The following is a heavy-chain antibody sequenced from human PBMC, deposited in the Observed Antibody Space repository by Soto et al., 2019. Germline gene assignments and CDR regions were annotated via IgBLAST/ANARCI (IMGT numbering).Heavy chain of an antibody. CDR1: GFTFSSYA. CDR2: ISGSGGST. D-gene: IGHD3-3*01. Sequence: GESLKISCAASGFTFSSYAMSWVRQAPGKGLEWVSAISGSGGSTYYADSVKGRFTISRDNSKNTLYLQMNSLRAEDTAVYYCAKAGPYYDFWSGYPIPVDWFDPWGQGTLVTVSS. CDR3: AKAGPYYDFWSGYPIPVDWFDP. V-gene: IGHV3-23*01. J-gene: IGHJ5*02.